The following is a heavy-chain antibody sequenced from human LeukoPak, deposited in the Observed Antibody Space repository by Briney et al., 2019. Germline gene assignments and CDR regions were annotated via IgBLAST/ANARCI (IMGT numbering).Heavy chain of an antibody. V-gene: IGHV1-2*02. D-gene: IGHD3/OR15-3a*01. CDR2: INPNSAGT. CDR3: ARQTGAGLFILP. Sequence: ASVKVSCKASGYTFTGYFIHWVRQAPGQGLEWMGWINPNSAGTNYAQKFQGRVTMTRDTSISTAYMELSRLRSDDTAVYYCARQTGAGLFILPGGQGTLVTVSS. CDR1: GYTFTGYF. J-gene: IGHJ4*02.